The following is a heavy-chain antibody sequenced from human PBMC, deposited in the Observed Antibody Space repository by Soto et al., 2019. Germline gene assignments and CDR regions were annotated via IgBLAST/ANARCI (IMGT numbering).Heavy chain of an antibody. CDR1: GYTFANYA. V-gene: IGHV1-3*01. D-gene: IGHD3-3*01. CDR3: ARGSGRSLDWPPYYGMEV. J-gene: IGHJ6*02. Sequence: VLLVQSGAEVQKPGASVMVSCKASGYTFANYAIHWVRQAPGQRLEWVGWVHPGIVDTKYSENFHRRVSFSSDTSANTASMHLTSLTSADTAVYYCARGSGRSLDWPPYYGMEVWGQGTTVTVSS. CDR2: VHPGIVDT.